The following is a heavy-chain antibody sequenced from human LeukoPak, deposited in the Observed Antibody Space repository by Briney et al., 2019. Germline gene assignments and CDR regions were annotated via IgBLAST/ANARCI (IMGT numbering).Heavy chain of an antibody. Sequence: TSETLSLTCTVSGASITSDIFYWNWIRQSPGKGLEWIGAIHNSRGTSYNPSLESRLTISVDPSENKFFLKMTSVTDAVTATYYCGKVGGNTNSWGQGTLVTVSS. D-gene: IGHD4-23*01. CDR3: GKVGGNTNS. CDR1: GASITSDIFY. J-gene: IGHJ4*02. CDR2: IHNSRGT. V-gene: IGHV4-30-4*01.